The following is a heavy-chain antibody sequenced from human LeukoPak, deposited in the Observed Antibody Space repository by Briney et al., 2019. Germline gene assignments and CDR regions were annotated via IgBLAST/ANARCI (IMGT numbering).Heavy chain of an antibody. J-gene: IGHJ6*03. D-gene: IGHD3-3*01. CDR3: ARDPDFWSGYYYMDV. CDR2: IIPILGIA. Sequence: ASVKVSCKASGYTFTSYDINWVRQAPGQGLEWMGRIIPILGIANYAQKFQGRVTITADKSTSTAYMELSSLRSEDTAVYYCARDPDFWSGYYYMDVWGKGTTVTVSS. V-gene: IGHV1-69*04. CDR1: GYTFTSYD.